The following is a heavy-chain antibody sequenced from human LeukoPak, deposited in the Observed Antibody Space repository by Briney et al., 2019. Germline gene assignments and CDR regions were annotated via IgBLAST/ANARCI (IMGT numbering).Heavy chain of an antibody. CDR2: IYYSGST. J-gene: IGHJ4*02. V-gene: IGHV4-59*08. D-gene: IGHD6-6*01. CDR3: ARQDSSSAALDY. CDR1: GGSISSYY. Sequence: SETLSLTCTVSGGSISSYYWSWIRQPPGKGLEWIGYIYYSGSTNYNPSLKSRVTISVDTSKNQFSLKLNSVTAADTAVYYCARQDSSSAALDYWGQGTLVTVSS.